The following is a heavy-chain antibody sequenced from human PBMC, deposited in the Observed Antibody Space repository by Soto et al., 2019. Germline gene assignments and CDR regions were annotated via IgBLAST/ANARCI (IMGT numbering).Heavy chain of an antibody. V-gene: IGHV1-24*01. Sequence: ASVKVSCKVSGYTAIELSIHWARQLPGKGLEWIGGFDPEDAETTYAQNFQGRFTMTEDRTPDTAYPELRRLSSDDSAAYYCATGPGDEYELTGDWGQGTPVTVSS. D-gene: IGHD2-2*01. CDR1: GYTAIELS. CDR2: FDPEDAET. CDR3: ATGPGDEYELTGD. J-gene: IGHJ4*02.